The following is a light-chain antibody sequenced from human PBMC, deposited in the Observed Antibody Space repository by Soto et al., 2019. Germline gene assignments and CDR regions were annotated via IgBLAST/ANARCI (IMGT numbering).Light chain of an antibody. CDR3: QQYNKWPPLT. Sequence: EIVMTQSPATLSVSPGERATLSCRASQSISRDLAWYQQKAGQAPRLLIYGASTRATGVPARFSGSGSGTEFTLTISSLQSEDFAVYYCQQYNKWPPLTFGGGTKVEIK. CDR2: GAS. J-gene: IGKJ4*01. CDR1: QSISRD. V-gene: IGKV3-15*01.